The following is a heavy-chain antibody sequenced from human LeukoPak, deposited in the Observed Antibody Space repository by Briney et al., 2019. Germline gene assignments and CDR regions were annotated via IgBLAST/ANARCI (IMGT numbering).Heavy chain of an antibody. V-gene: IGHV1-8*03. CDR1: GYTFTSYD. D-gene: IGHD3-3*01. CDR2: MNPNSGNT. CDR3: AIRQTYYDFWSGSLPYYYYYMDV. Sequence: GASVKVSCKASGYTFTSYDINWVRQATGQGLEWMGWMNPNSGNTGYAQKFQGRVTITADESTSTAYMELSSLRSEDTAVYYCAIRQTYYDFWSGSLPYYYYYMDVWGKGTTVTVSS. J-gene: IGHJ6*03.